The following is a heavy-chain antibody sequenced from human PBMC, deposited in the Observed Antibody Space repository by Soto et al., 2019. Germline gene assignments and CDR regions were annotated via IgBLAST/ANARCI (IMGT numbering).Heavy chain of an antibody. CDR2: IKHSGST. D-gene: IGHD2-15*01. CDR1: GGSCSGYY. Sequence: SETLSLTCAVYGGSCSGYYWSWIRQRPGKGLEWIGEIKHSGSTNYNPSLKSRVTTSVDTSKNQFSMKLSSVTAADTAVYYCAIYKGYCSGGSCYSRWFDLWGQGTLVTVSS. V-gene: IGHV4-34*01. CDR3: AIYKGYCSGGSCYSRWFDL. J-gene: IGHJ5*02.